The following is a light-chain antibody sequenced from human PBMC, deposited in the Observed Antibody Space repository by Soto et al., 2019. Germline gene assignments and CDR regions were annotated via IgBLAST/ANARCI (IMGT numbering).Light chain of an antibody. CDR3: QQSFFYPYT. Sequence: DIQMTQSPSSLSASVTDRVTITCRAIQNVNSYLNWYQQKPRKAPKLLISAASTLQGGVPSRFSASRSGTEFTLLIGSVRLKDSATYSCQQSFFYPYTF. CDR1: QNVNSY. V-gene: IGKV1-39*01. J-gene: IGKJ2*01. CDR2: AAS.